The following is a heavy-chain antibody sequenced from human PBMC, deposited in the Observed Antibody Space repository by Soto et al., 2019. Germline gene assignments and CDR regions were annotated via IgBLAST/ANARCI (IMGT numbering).Heavy chain of an antibody. Sequence: GGSLRLSCAASGFTYSGYTMNWVRQAPGKGLVLVSSISTSSDYIYYADSVRGRFTISRDNAKNSVYLQMNSLRAEDTAVYYCAKDSSSWYGPLDFWGQGTMVT. CDR3: AKDSSSWYGPLDF. J-gene: IGHJ3*01. CDR2: ISTSSDYI. V-gene: IGHV3-21*01. D-gene: IGHD6-13*01. CDR1: GFTYSGYT.